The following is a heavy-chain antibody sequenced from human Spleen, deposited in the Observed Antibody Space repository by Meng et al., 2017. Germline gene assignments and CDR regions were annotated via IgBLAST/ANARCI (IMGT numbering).Heavy chain of an antibody. CDR1: GVSFSGSH. V-gene: IGHV3-73*01. J-gene: IGHJ6*02. D-gene: IGHD4-23*01. CDR3: MADASTVAPHYYYGMDI. CDR2: IETIHNNYER. Sequence: GESLKISCAVSGVSFSGSHIHWVRQASGKGLEWVGRIETIHNNYERSYAASVRGRFTISRDDSQNTAYLQLSSLKTEDAAVYYCMADASTVAPHYYYGMDIWGQGTTVTVSS.